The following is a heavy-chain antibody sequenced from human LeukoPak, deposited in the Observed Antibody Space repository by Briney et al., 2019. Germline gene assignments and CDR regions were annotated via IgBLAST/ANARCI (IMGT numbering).Heavy chain of an antibody. V-gene: IGHV4-39*01. J-gene: IGHJ4*02. Sequence: SETLSLTCTVSGGSISSSSYYWGWIRQPPGKGLEWIGSIYYSGSTYYNPSLKSRVTMSVDTSKNQFSLRLSSVTAADTAVYYCARQVSTSCYSNWGQGTLVTVSS. CDR2: IYYSGST. CDR3: ARQVSTSCYSN. D-gene: IGHD2-2*01. CDR1: GGSISSSSYY.